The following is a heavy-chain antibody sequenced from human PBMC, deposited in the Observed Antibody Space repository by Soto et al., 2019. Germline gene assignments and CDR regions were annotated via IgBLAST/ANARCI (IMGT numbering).Heavy chain of an antibody. CDR3: ATDPSTGYADY. D-gene: IGHD3-9*01. CDR1: EFTFDNYA. V-gene: IGHV3-23*01. Sequence: SLRLSCATSEFTFDNYAMAWVRQAPGKGLEWVSTISKTGNTHYADSVEGRSTISRDNSRNTLYLLMNSLGADDTAVYYCATDPSTGYADYWGQGTPVTVSS. CDR2: ISKTGNT. J-gene: IGHJ4*02.